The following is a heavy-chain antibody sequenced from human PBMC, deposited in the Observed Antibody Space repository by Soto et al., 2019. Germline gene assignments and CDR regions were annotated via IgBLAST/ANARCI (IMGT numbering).Heavy chain of an antibody. D-gene: IGHD3-3*01. Sequence: GGSLRLSCAASEYTFSDYYMSWIRQAPGKGLEWISYIDTSSTKIYYADSVKGRLTISRDNAKNSLYLEMNSLRDEDTAVYYCSSHYDMWSGYLSPVDYWVQGTLVTVSS. CDR1: EYTFSDYY. CDR3: SSHYDMWSGYLSPVDY. J-gene: IGHJ4*02. V-gene: IGHV3-11*01. CDR2: IDTSSTKI.